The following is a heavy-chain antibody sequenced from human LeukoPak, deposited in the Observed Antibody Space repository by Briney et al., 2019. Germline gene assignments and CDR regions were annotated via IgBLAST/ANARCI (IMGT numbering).Heavy chain of an antibody. CDR3: ARDLLTGRYGLDV. V-gene: IGHV4-59*01. CDR1: GGSISGYY. Sequence: SETLSLTCTVSGGSISGYYWTWIRQPPGKGLEWIGYIFYSGSTNYNPSFKSRVTISLDTSKNQFSLKLSSVTAADTAVYYCARDLLTGRYGLDVWGQGTTATVSS. D-gene: IGHD3-9*01. CDR2: IFYSGST. J-gene: IGHJ6*02.